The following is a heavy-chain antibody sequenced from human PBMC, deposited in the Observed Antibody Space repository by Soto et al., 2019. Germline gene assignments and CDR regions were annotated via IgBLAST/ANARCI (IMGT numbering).Heavy chain of an antibody. J-gene: IGHJ4*02. CDR2: ISGSGGTT. Sequence: GGSLRLSCAASGFTSSNYVMNWVRQAPGKGLEWVSSISGSGGTTYYADSVKGRFTMSRDNSRNTLYLQMSSLRADDTALYYCVKELRSGWYGLLDFWGQGTLVTVSS. CDR1: GFTSSNYV. V-gene: IGHV3-23*01. CDR3: VKELRSGWYGLLDF. D-gene: IGHD6-19*01.